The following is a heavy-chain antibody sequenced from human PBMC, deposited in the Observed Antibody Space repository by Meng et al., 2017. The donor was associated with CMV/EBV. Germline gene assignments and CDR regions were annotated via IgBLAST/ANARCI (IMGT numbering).Heavy chain of an antibody. J-gene: IGHJ6*02. V-gene: IGHV3-74*01. CDR3: ALGVVEVYYYYGMDV. CDR2: INSDGSST. D-gene: IGHD3-3*01. Sequence: GESLKISCAASGFTFSSYWMHWVRQAPGKGLVRVSRINSDGSSTSYADSVKGRFTISRDNAKNTLYLQMNSLRAEDTAVYYCALGVVEVYYYYGMDVWGQGTTVTVSS. CDR1: GFTFSSYW.